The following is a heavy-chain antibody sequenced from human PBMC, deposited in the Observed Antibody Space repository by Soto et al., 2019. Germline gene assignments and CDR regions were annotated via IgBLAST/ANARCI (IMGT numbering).Heavy chain of an antibody. V-gene: IGHV4-59*08. J-gene: IGHJ4*02. Sequence: QVQLQESGPGLVKPSETLSLTCSVSGASISSYYWSWIRQPTGKGLEWFAYIYYMGSTKYKPPHNSRVTISIATSTTQTSLNLSSVTAAYTAVYYCGRHRPVIGVNNHLPLDYWGQGTLVTVSA. D-gene: IGHD3-22*01. CDR1: GASISSYY. CDR3: GRHRPVIGVNNHLPLDY. CDR2: IYYMGST.